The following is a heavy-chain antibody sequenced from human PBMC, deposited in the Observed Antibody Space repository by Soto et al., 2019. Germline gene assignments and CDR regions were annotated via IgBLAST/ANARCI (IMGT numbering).Heavy chain of an antibody. CDR3: VRKVLYHITEGFFGMDV. V-gene: IGHV3-23*01. Sequence: GGSLRLSCAASGFTFDNYAMRWVRQAPGKGLEWVSSISNGDGKTYYADSVKGRFTISRDNSRNMVFLQMNSLRGEDTATYYCVRKVLYHITEGFFGMDVWGQGTTVTVSS. J-gene: IGHJ6*02. CDR2: ISNGDGKT. D-gene: IGHD3-16*01. CDR1: GFTFDNYA.